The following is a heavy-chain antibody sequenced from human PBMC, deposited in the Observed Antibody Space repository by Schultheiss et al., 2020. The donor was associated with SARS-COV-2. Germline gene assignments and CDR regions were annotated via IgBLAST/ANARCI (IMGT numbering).Heavy chain of an antibody. Sequence: SQTLSLTCTVSGGSISNSSYYWGWIRQPPGKGLEWIGSLYYSGSTYYNPSLKSRVTISVDTSKNQFFLNLSSVTAADTAVYYCAGSSSWSYYFDYWGQGTLVTVSS. J-gene: IGHJ4*02. D-gene: IGHD6-13*01. CDR3: AGSSSWSYYFDY. V-gene: IGHV4-39*01. CDR2: LYYSGST. CDR1: GGSISNSSYY.